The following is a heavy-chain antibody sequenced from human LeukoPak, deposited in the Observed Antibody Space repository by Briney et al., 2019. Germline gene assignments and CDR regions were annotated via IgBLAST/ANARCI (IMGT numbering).Heavy chain of an antibody. CDR1: GYSFTSYW. V-gene: IGHV5-51*01. CDR3: ARLHYYGSGSYPRDYYYYYMDV. D-gene: IGHD3-10*01. J-gene: IGHJ6*03. Sequence: GESLKISCKGSGYSFTSYWIGWVRQMPGKGLEWMGIIYPGDSDTRYSPSFQGQVTISADKSISTAYLQWSSLKASDTAMYYCARLHYYGSGSYPRDYYYYYMDVWGKGTTVTVSS. CDR2: IYPGDSDT.